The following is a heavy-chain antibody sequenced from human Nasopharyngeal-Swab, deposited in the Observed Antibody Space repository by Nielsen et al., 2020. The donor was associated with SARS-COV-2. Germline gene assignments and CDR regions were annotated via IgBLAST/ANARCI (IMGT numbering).Heavy chain of an antibody. Sequence: GESLKISCAASGFTFSSYSMNWVCQDPGKGLEWVSYISSSSSTIYYADSVKGRFTISRDNAKNSLYLQMNSLRDEDTAVYYCARDRAAGYGDYNLEGYWGQGTLVTVSS. D-gene: IGHD4-17*01. V-gene: IGHV3-48*02. CDR3: ARDRAAGYGDYNLEGY. CDR1: GFTFSSYS. CDR2: ISSSSSTI. J-gene: IGHJ4*02.